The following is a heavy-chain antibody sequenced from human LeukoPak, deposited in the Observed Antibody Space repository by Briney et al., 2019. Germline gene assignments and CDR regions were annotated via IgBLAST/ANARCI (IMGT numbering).Heavy chain of an antibody. CDR3: VRGYSYGWFDP. V-gene: IGHV3-11*01. J-gene: IGHJ5*02. CDR1: GFHFSDRY. CDR2: ISPNADNI. D-gene: IGHD5-18*01. Sequence: GGSLRLSCAAAGFHFSDRYMSWIRQAPGKGMEWVAYISPNADNIHYADSVKGRFTISRDNAKNSLFLQVTSLRAEDTAVYYCVRGYSYGWFDPWGKGTLVTVSS.